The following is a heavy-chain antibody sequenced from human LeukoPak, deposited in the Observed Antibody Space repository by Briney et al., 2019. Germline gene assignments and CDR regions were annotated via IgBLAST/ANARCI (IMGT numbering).Heavy chain of an antibody. CDR2: INPNSGGT. CDR3: ARDLRVTTVTTGDY. CDR1: GYTFTGYY. D-gene: IGHD4-17*01. J-gene: IGHJ4*02. Sequence: ASVKVSCKASGYTFTGYYMHWVRQAPGQGLEWMGWINPNSGGTNYAQKFQGGVTMTRDTSISTAYMELSRLRSDDTAVYYCARDLRVTTVTTGDYWGQGTLVTVSS. V-gene: IGHV1-2*02.